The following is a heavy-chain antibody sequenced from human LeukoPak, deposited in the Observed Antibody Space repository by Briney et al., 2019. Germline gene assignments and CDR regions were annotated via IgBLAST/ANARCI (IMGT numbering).Heavy chain of an antibody. D-gene: IGHD6-19*01. CDR1: GGSFSGYY. J-gene: IGHJ6*02. Sequence: SETLSLTCAVYGGSFSGYYWSWIRQPPGKGLEWIGEINHSGSTNYNPSLKSRVTISVDTSKNQFSLKLSSVTAADTAVYYCAKDLIAVAGTLDYYYYYGMDVWGQGTTVTVSS. CDR2: INHSGST. CDR3: AKDLIAVAGTLDYYYYYGMDV. V-gene: IGHV4-34*01.